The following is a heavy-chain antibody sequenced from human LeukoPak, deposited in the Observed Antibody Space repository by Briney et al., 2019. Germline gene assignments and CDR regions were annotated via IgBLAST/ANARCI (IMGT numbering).Heavy chain of an antibody. CDR3: ARVPTNSWYNWFDP. J-gene: IGHJ5*02. D-gene: IGHD2-8*01. Sequence: GGSLRLSCAASGFAFSIYDMHWVRQPTGKGLEWVSAIGTTDNTYYIDSVKGRFTISRENAKNSLYLQMNSLRAEDTAIYYCARVPTNSWYNWFDPWGRGTLVTVSS. V-gene: IGHV3-13*01. CDR1: GFAFSIYD. CDR2: IGTTDNT.